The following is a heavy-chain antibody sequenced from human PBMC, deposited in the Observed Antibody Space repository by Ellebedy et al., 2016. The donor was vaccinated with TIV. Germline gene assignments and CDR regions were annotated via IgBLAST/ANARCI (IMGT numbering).Heavy chain of an antibody. CDR1: GFTFSSYA. V-gene: IGHV3-23*01. Sequence: GESLKISCAASGFTFSSYAMSWVRQAPGKGLEWVSGIRGSGGGTYYADSVQGRFTISRDNSKNTLYVQMNSLRGEDTAVYYCARDGSCGGGKCYSGLPDFWGQGTLVTVSS. J-gene: IGHJ4*02. D-gene: IGHD2-15*01. CDR3: ARDGSCGGGKCYSGLPDF. CDR2: IRGSGGGT.